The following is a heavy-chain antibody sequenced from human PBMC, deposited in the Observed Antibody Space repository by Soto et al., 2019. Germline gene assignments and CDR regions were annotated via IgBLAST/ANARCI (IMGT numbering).Heavy chain of an antibody. D-gene: IGHD1-26*01. V-gene: IGHV3-23*01. J-gene: IGHJ6*02. CDR2: ISGSGGNT. CDR1: GFTFSSYA. Sequence: EVQLLESGGDLVQPGGSLRLSCAASGFTFSSYAMNWVRQAPGKGLEWVSAISGSGGNTFYADSVKGRFTISRDNSKNKMFLQMHSLRAEDTAIYYCAMLNSGSYSYHGMDVWGQWTTVTVSS. CDR3: AMLNSGSYSYHGMDV.